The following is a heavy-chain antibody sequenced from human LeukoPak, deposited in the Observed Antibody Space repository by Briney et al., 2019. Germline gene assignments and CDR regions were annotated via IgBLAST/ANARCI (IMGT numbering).Heavy chain of an antibody. J-gene: IGHJ6*03. V-gene: IGHV4-39*07. CDR1: NGSITSGSYY. Sequence: PSETLSLTCTVSNGSITSGSYYWGWIRHPPGKGLGGMGGIYYSGTTYYNVSLKSRVTVSVDTSENQFSLRLSSVTAADTAVYYCVRLCSSPGDYYYYYMDVWGKGTTVTVSS. CDR3: VRLCSSPGDYYYYYMDV. D-gene: IGHD6-6*01. CDR2: IYYSGTT.